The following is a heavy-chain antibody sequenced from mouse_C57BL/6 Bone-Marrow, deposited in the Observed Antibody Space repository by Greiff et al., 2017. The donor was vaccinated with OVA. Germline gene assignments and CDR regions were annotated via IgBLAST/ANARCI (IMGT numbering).Heavy chain of an antibody. Sequence: ESGPGLVKPSQSLSLTCSVTGYSITSGYYWNWIRQFPGNKLEWMGYISYDGSNNYNPSLKNRISITRDTSKNQFFLKLNSVTTEDTATDYCVRADIYLYAMDNWGQGTSVTASS. CDR3: VRADIYLYAMDN. CDR2: ISYDGSN. V-gene: IGHV3-6*01. CDR1: GYSITSGYY. D-gene: IGHD5-1*01. J-gene: IGHJ4*01.